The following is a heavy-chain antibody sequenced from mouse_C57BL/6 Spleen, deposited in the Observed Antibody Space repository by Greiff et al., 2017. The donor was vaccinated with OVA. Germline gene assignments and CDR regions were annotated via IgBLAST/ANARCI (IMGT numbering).Heavy chain of an antibody. Sequence: EVQVVESGEGLVKPGGSLKLSCAASGFTFSSYAMSWVRQTPEKRLEWVAYISSGGDYIYYADTVKGRFTISRDNARNTLYLQMSSLKSEDTAMYYCTREGDYDVFMDYWGQGTSVTVSS. CDR3: TREGDYDVFMDY. CDR2: ISSGGDYI. D-gene: IGHD2-4*01. CDR1: GFTFSSYA. V-gene: IGHV5-9-1*02. J-gene: IGHJ4*01.